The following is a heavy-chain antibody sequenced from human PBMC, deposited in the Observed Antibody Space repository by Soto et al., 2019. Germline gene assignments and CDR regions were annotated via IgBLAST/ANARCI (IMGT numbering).Heavy chain of an antibody. V-gene: IGHV1-46*03. D-gene: IGHD2-2*01. J-gene: IGHJ5*02. CDR1: VYTFTSNY. CDR2: INPSGGST. CDR3: ARACSSTSCYLRWFDP. Sequence: GASVKVSCKASVYTFTSNYMHWVRQAPGQGLEWMGIINPSGGSTSYAQKFQGRVTMTRDTSTSTVYMELSSLRSEDTAVYYCARACSSTSCYLRWFDPWGQGTLVTVSS.